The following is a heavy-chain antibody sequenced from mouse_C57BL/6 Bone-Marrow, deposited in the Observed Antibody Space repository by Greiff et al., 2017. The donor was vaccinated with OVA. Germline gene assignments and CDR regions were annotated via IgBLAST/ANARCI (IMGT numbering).Heavy chain of an antibody. Sequence: EVMLVESGGDLVKPGGSLKLSCAASGFTFSSYGMSWVRQTPDKRLEWVATISSGGSYTYYPDSVKGRFTISRDNAKNTLYLQMNSLKSEDTAMYYCERGGYYDYGVDYWGQGTTLTVSS. CDR3: ERGGYYDYGVDY. V-gene: IGHV5-6*01. J-gene: IGHJ2*01. CDR2: ISSGGSYT. CDR1: GFTFSSYG. D-gene: IGHD2-4*01.